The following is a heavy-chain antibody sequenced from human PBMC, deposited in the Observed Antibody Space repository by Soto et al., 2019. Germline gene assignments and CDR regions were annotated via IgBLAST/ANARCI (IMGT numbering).Heavy chain of an antibody. CDR3: ARERGYSGYDSGWLDP. Sequence: SETLSLTCTVSGGSISSGGYYWSWIRQHPGKGLEWIGYIYYSGSTNYNPSLKSRVTISVDTSKNQFSLKLSSVTAADTAVYYCARERGYSGYDSGWLDPWGQGTLVTVSS. J-gene: IGHJ5*02. CDR2: IYYSGST. CDR1: GGSISSGGYY. V-gene: IGHV4-61*08. D-gene: IGHD5-12*01.